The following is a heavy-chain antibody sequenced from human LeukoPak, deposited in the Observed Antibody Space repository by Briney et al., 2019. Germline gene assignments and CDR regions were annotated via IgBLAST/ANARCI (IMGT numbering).Heavy chain of an antibody. CDR3: ARGLYYYDRSVGAFDI. CDR2: INPSGGST. J-gene: IGHJ3*02. Sequence: ASVKVSCKVSGYTFTSYYMHWVRQAPGQGLEWMGIINPSGGSTSYAQKFQGRVTMTRDTSTSTVYMELSSLRSVDTAVYYCARGLYYYDRSVGAFDIWGQGTMVTVSS. CDR1: GYTFTSYY. V-gene: IGHV1-46*01. D-gene: IGHD3-22*01.